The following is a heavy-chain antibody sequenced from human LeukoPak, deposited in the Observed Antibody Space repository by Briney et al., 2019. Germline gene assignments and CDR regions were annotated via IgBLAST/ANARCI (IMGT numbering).Heavy chain of an antibody. V-gene: IGHV3-11*01. CDR1: GFTFSDYY. J-gene: IGHJ4*02. D-gene: IGHD5-24*01. CDR3: ARIGGDGYSVFDY. CDR2: ISSSGSTI. Sequence: NPGGSLRLSCAASGFTFSDYYMSWIRQAPGKGLEWVSYISSSGSTIYYADSVEGRFTISRDNAKNSLYLQMNSLRAEDTAVYYCARIGGDGYSVFDYWGQGTLVTVSS.